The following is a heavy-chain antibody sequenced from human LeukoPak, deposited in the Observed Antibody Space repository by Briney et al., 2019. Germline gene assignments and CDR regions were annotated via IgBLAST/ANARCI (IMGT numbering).Heavy chain of an antibody. CDR2: IYYSGST. Sequence: SETLSLTCTVSSGSISSCDYYWSWIRQPPGKGLEWIGYIYYSGSTYYNPSLKSRVTISVDTSKNQFSLKLSSVTAADTAVYYCARDRNDYGDYGGIGYWGQGTLVTVSS. V-gene: IGHV4-30-4*01. J-gene: IGHJ4*02. CDR3: ARDRNDYGDYGGIGY. CDR1: SGSISSCDYY. D-gene: IGHD4-17*01.